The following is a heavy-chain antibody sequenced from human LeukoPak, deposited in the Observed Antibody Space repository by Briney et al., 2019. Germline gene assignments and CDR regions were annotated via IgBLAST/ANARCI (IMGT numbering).Heavy chain of an antibody. CDR1: GFTVSSNY. Sequence: GGSLRLSCAASGFTVSSNYMSWVRQAPGKGLEWVSVIYSGGSTYYADSVKGRFTISRDNAKNSLYLQMNSLRAEDTAVYYCARGSVGAAGLDHFDYWGQGTLVTVSS. J-gene: IGHJ4*02. CDR2: IYSGGST. V-gene: IGHV3-66*01. D-gene: IGHD1-26*01. CDR3: ARGSVGAAGLDHFDY.